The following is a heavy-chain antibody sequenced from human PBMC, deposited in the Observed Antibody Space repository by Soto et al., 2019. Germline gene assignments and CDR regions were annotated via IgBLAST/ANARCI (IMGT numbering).Heavy chain of an antibody. CDR1: GYTLTNYN. CDR2: INPSDGST. J-gene: IGHJ4*02. Sequence: QVQLVQSGAEVKKPGASVTVSCKASGYTLTNYNMHWVRQAPGQGLEWMAMINPSDGSTTYPKNERGRVIVTIDPSPSTVYMELSSLRSDDTAVYYCARRFRGPLEYWGQGTLVTVSS. V-gene: IGHV1-46*04. CDR3: ARRFRGPLEY.